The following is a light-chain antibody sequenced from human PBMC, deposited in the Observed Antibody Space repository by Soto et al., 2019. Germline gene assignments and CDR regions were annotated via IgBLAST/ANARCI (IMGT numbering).Light chain of an antibody. CDR1: SGSIASKY. J-gene: IGLJ2*01. V-gene: IGLV6-57*04. CDR3: QSFDADFVI. CDR2: ENK. Sequence: NFMLTQPHSVSESPGKTVTISCTRSSGSIASKYVQWYQQRPGSAPTTVIYENKLRPSGGPGRFSGSTDGSSNSASLTISGLQAEDEADYYCQSFDADFVIFGGGTKLTVL.